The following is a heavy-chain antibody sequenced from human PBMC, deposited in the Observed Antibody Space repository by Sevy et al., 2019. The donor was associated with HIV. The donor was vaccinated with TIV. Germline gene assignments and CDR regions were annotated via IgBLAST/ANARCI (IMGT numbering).Heavy chain of an antibody. CDR2: ISYEGSNK. J-gene: IGHJ3*02. CDR3: AKDLRGGIAVAGAFDI. Sequence: GGSLRLSCAASGFTFSSYGMHWVRQAPGKGLEWVAVISYEGSNKYYADSVKGGFTISRDNSKNTLYLQMNSLRAEDTAVYYCAKDLRGGIAVAGAFDIWGQGTMVTVSS. V-gene: IGHV3-30*18. D-gene: IGHD6-19*01. CDR1: GFTFSSYG.